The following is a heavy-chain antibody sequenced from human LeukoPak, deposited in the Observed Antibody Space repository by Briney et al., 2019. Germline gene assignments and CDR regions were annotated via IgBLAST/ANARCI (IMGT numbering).Heavy chain of an antibody. CDR1: GYSISSGYL. D-gene: IGHD2-2*01. CDR2: IYHSGSA. V-gene: IGHV4-38-2*02. J-gene: IGHJ5*02. Sequence: SETLSLTCVVSGYSISSGYLWAWIRQSPGKGLEWIGSIYHSGSAHYNPSLMSRVTISLETSKNQFSLKLFSVTAADAAVYYCARDPRWLTPDCTTTSCYENYFDPWGQGTLVTVSS. CDR3: ARDPRWLTPDCTTTSCYENYFDP.